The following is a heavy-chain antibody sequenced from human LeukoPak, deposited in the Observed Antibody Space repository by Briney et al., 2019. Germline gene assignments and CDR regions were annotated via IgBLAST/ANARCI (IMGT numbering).Heavy chain of an antibody. J-gene: IGHJ3*02. Sequence: PGGTLRLSSSASGFTFSNYAMLWLRQAPGQGLEYFSAISSDGGSTFYADYVKGRFTISIDNSKNTLYLQMSSLRAEDTAVYYRVGSYFDWLGALDIWGQGTMVTVSS. V-gene: IGHV3-64D*06. CDR2: ISSDGGST. CDR1: GFTFSNYA. D-gene: IGHD3-9*01. CDR3: VGSYFDWLGALDI.